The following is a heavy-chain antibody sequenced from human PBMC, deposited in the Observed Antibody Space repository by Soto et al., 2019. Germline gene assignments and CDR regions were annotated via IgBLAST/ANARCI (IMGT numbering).Heavy chain of an antibody. Sequence: GASVKVSCKASGYTFTSYAMHWVRQMPGKGLEWMGRIDPSDSYTNYSPSFQGHVTISADKSISTAYLQWSSLKASDTAMYYCARSYAPEFAFDIWGQGTMVTVSS. D-gene: IGHD3-16*01. J-gene: IGHJ3*02. V-gene: IGHV5-10-1*01. CDR3: ARSYAPEFAFDI. CDR1: GYTFTSYA. CDR2: IDPSDSYT.